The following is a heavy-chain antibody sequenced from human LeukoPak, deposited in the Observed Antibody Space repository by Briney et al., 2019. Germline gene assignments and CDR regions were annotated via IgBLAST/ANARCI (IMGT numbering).Heavy chain of an antibody. Sequence: ASVKVSCKASGGTFSSYAISWVRQAPGQRLEWMGGIIPIFGTANYAQKFQSRVTITADESTSTAYMELSSLRSEDTAVYYCARDNGGYARNRMFVYYYYGMDVWGQGTTVTVSS. CDR3: ARDNGGYARNRMFVYYYYGMDV. CDR2: IIPIFGTA. D-gene: IGHD2-2*01. V-gene: IGHV1-69*13. J-gene: IGHJ6*02. CDR1: GGTFSSYA.